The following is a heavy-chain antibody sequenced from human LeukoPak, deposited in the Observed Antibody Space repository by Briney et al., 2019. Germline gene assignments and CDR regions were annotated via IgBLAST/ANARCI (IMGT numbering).Heavy chain of an antibody. CDR1: GGTFSSYA. CDR2: LIPIFGTA. D-gene: IGHD6-13*01. J-gene: IGHJ3*02. V-gene: IGHV1-69*01. CDR3: ARDWREYSSSWYNAFDI. Sequence: SVKLSCKASGGTFSSYAISWVRQAPGQGLEWMGGLIPIFGTANYTQKFQGRVTITADESTSTAYMELSSLRSEDTAVYYCARDWREYSSSWYNAFDIWGQGTMVTVSS.